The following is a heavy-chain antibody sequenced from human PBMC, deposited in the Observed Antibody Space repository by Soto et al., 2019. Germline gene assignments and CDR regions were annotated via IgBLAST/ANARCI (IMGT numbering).Heavy chain of an antibody. J-gene: IGHJ6*03. D-gene: IGHD6-19*01. V-gene: IGHV4-59*12. CDR2: IYNSGST. CDR3: ARASSGWLDYYHDYMDG. Sequence: QVKLQESGPGLVKPSETLSLTCTVSGGSINHNYWSWIRQPPGKGLEWIGYIYNSGSTNDNPPLRSRASKSVDTAKTQFTRRRSAVTAADTARYHWARASSGWLDYYHDYMDGWGKGTTVTVSS. CDR1: GGSINHNY.